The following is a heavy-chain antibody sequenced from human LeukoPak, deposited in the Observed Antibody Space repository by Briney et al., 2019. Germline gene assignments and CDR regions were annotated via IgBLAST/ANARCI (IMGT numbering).Heavy chain of an antibody. CDR2: FDPEDDEA. CDR3: AAEGLSGSRKDVFDI. CDR1: GYTLSELS. D-gene: IGHD1-26*01. J-gene: IGHJ3*02. V-gene: IGHV1-24*01. Sequence: ASVKVSCKVSGYTLSELSMNWVRQAPGKGLEWMGGFDPEDDEAIYAPKFQGRVTMTEDSSTDTAYMELSSLRSEDTAVYYCAAEGLSGSRKDVFDIWGQGTLVTVSS.